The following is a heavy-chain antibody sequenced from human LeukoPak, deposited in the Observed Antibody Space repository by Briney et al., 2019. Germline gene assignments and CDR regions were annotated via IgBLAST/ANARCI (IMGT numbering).Heavy chain of an antibody. CDR1: GGSITIDSHY. Sequence: SETLSLNCTVSGGSITIDSHYWSWIRQPPGKGLEWIGYIYYSGSTNYNPSLKSRVTISVDTSKNQFSLKLSSVTAADTAVYYCARDSSSSGYYYYFDYWGQGTLVTVSS. J-gene: IGHJ4*02. CDR2: IYYSGST. V-gene: IGHV4-61*01. CDR3: ARDSSSSGYYYYFDY. D-gene: IGHD3-22*01.